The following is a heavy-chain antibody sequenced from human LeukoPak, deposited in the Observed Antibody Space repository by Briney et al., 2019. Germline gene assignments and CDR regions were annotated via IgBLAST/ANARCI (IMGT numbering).Heavy chain of an antibody. CDR3: ARDLHSSGWYWFDP. V-gene: IGHV4-59*01. CDR2: IYYSGST. Sequence: SETLSLTCTVSGGSISSYYWSWIRQPPGKGLEWIGYIYYSGSTNYNPSLKSRVTISVDTSKNQLSLKLSSVTAADTAVYYCARDLHSSGWYWFDPWGQGTLVTVSS. D-gene: IGHD6-19*01. CDR1: GGSISSYY. J-gene: IGHJ5*02.